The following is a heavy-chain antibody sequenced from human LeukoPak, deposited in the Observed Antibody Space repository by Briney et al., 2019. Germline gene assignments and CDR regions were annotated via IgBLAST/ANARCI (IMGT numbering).Heavy chain of an antibody. V-gene: IGHV4-38-2*02. CDR1: GYSISSGYY. D-gene: IGHD6-19*01. J-gene: IGHJ4*02. Sequence: SETLCLTCTVSGYSISSGYYWGWIRQPPGKGLDWIGSIYHSGSTYYNPSLKSRGTISLDTSKSQFPLKLSSVTAADTAVYYCARGGSGWYNFWGQGTLVTVSS. CDR2: IYHSGST. CDR3: ARGGSGWYNF.